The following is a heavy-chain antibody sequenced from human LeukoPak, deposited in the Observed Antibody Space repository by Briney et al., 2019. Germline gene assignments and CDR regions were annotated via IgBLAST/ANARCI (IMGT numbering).Heavy chain of an antibody. V-gene: IGHV4-34*01. Sequence: SETLSLTCAVYGGSFSGYYWSWIRQPPGKGLEWIGSIYYSGSTYYNPSLKSRVTISVDTSKNQFSLKLGSVTAADTAVYYCARHAIGWFDPWGQGTLVTVSS. J-gene: IGHJ5*02. CDR2: IYYSGST. CDR3: ARHAIGWFDP. D-gene: IGHD2-21*01. CDR1: GGSFSGYY.